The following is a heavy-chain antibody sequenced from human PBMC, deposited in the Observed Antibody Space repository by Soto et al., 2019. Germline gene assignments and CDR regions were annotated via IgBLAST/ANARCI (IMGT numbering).Heavy chain of an antibody. Sequence: LSLTCTVSGGSISSGGYYWSWIRQHPGKGLEWIGYIYYSGSTYYNPSLKSRVTISVDTSKNQFSLKLSSVTAADTAVYYCARAQYSSSSGPDWFDPWGQGTLVTVSS. V-gene: IGHV4-31*03. CDR1: GGSISSGGYY. D-gene: IGHD6-6*01. CDR2: IYYSGST. J-gene: IGHJ5*02. CDR3: ARAQYSSSSGPDWFDP.